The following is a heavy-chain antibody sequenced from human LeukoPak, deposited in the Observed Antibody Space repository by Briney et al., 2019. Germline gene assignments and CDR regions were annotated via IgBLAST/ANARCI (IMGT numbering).Heavy chain of an antibody. CDR1: GYSISSGYY. CDR2: IYHSGST. Sequence: SETLSLTCAVSGYSISSGYYWGWIRQPPGKGLEWIGSIYHSGSTYYNPSLKSRVTISVDTSKDQFSLKLSSVTAADTAVYYCARDPRRGIAMVRGVIKHPTGWFDPWGQGTLVTVSS. CDR3: ARDPRRGIAMVRGVIKHPTGWFDP. V-gene: IGHV4-38-2*02. D-gene: IGHD3-10*01. J-gene: IGHJ5*02.